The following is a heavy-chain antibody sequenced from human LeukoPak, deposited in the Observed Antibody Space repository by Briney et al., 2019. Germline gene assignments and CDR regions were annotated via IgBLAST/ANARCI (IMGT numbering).Heavy chain of an antibody. CDR3: AKVGTTVTTYYYYYMDV. J-gene: IGHJ6*03. D-gene: IGHD4-17*01. CDR1: GFTFSSYA. CDR2: ISYSGGNT. Sequence: GLSLRLSCAASGFTFSSYAMSWVRQASGKGLEWVSSISYSGGNTYYADSVKGRFTISRDNSKNTLYLQMNSLRAEDTALYYCAKVGTTVTTYYYYYMDVWGKGTTVTVSS. V-gene: IGHV3-23*01.